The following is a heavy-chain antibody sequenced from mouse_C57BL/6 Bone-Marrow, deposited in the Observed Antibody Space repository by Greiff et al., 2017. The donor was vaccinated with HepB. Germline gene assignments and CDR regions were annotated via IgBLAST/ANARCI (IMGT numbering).Heavy chain of an antibody. CDR1: GFNIKDDY. CDR3: TTAGSSYPYWYFDV. D-gene: IGHD1-1*01. CDR2: IDPENGDT. J-gene: IGHJ1*03. V-gene: IGHV14-4*01. Sequence: EVNVVESGAELVRPGASVKLSCTASGFNIKDDYMHWVKQRPEQGLEWIGWIDPENGDTEYASKFQGKATITADTSSNTAYLQLSSLTSEDTAVYYCTTAGSSYPYWYFDVWGTGTTVTVSS.